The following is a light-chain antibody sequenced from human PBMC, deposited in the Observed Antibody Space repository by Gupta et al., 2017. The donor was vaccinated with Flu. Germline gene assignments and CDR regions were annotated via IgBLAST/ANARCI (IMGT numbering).Light chain of an antibody. V-gene: IGKV3-20*01. Sequence: EVVLTQSPGTLSLSPGERATPSCRASQSVSASYLARYHQKPGQAPRLLIYGASLRATGIPDRFSGSGSGTDFTLTISRLEPEDFAVYYCQQYGSSPQTFGQGTKVEI. CDR3: QQYGSSPQT. CDR2: GAS. CDR1: QSVSASY. J-gene: IGKJ1*01.